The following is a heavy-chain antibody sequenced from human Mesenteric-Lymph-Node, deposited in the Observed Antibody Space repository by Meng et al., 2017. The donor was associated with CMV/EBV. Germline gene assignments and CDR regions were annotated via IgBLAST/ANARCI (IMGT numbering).Heavy chain of an antibody. D-gene: IGHD2-2*01. J-gene: IGHJ5*02. CDR1: GFTFSSYS. Sequence: GGSLRLSCAASGFTFSSYSMNWVRQAPGKGLEWVSYISSSSSTIYYADSVKGRFTISRDNAKNSLYLQMNSLRAEDTAVYYCTAFDIVVVPAAIGLWGQGTLVTVS. V-gene: IGHV3-48*04. CDR3: TAFDIVVVPAAIGL. CDR2: ISSSSSTI.